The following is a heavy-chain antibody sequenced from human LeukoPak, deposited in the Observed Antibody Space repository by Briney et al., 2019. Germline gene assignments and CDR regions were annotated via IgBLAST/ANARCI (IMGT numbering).Heavy chain of an antibody. CDR1: GFTFSDYY. CDR3: ARGDYYDSRGYFNDAFDI. CDR2: ISSGGSTI. Sequence: GSLRLSCAASGFTFSDYYMSWIRQAPGKGLEWVSYISSGGSTIYYADSVKGRFTISRDNAKNSLYLQMNSLRAEDTAVYYCARGDYYDSRGYFNDAFDIWGQGTMVTVSS. J-gene: IGHJ3*02. V-gene: IGHV3-11*04. D-gene: IGHD3-22*01.